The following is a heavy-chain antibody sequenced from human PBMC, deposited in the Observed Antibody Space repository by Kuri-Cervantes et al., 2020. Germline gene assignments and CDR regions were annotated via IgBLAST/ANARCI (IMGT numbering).Heavy chain of an antibody. Sequence: SETLSLTCAVSGVSISSGDWWSWVRQPPGKGLEWIGEIYYIGDTNYNPSLQSRVTISVDKSKNQFSLRLRSVTAADTALYYCARHYDGRFHWGQGTLVTVSS. J-gene: IGHJ4*02. V-gene: IGHV4-4*02. D-gene: IGHD4-23*01. CDR2: IYYIGDT. CDR1: GVSISSGDW. CDR3: ARHYDGRFH.